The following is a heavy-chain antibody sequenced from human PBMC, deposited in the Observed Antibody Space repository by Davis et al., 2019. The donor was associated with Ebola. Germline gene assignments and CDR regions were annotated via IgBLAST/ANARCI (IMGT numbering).Heavy chain of an antibody. Sequence: GSLRLSCVGSGFTFSRDWMTWLRQTPGKGLEWVANIKQDGSEKYYVDSVKGRFTISRDNARNSLFLQMNSLRVEDTAMYYCAGDGVAAGSDYWGQGTMVTVSS. CDR1: GFTFSRDW. D-gene: IGHD6-13*01. CDR3: AGDGVAAGSDY. V-gene: IGHV3-7*01. CDR2: IKQDGSEK. J-gene: IGHJ4*02.